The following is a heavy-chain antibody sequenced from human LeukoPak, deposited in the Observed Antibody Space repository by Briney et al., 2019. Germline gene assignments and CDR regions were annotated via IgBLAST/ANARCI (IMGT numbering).Heavy chain of an antibody. Sequence: GGSLRLSCAASEFTFSSYAMSWVRQAPGKGLEWVSGISGSGDSTYYADSVKGRFTISRDNSKNTLYLQVNSLRAEDTAVYYCAKDHTFYYENSGYWTNSGFGFDYWGQGTLVTVSS. J-gene: IGHJ4*02. D-gene: IGHD3-22*01. CDR2: ISGSGDST. V-gene: IGHV3-23*01. CDR1: EFTFSSYA. CDR3: AKDHTFYYENSGYWTNSGFGFDY.